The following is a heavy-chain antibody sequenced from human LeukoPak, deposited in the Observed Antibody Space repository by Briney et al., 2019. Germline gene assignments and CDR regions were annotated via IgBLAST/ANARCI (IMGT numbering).Heavy chain of an antibody. CDR2: ISSNGGST. Sequence: GGSLRLSCAASGFTFSSYAMHWVRQAPGKGLEYVSAISSNGGSTYYANSVKGRFTISRDNSKNTLYLQMNSLRAEDTAVYYCARSWGGLFYDILTGFGPAPNDAFDIWGQGTMVTVSS. V-gene: IGHV3-64*01. J-gene: IGHJ3*02. D-gene: IGHD3-9*01. CDR3: ARSWGGLFYDILTGFGPAPNDAFDI. CDR1: GFTFSSYA.